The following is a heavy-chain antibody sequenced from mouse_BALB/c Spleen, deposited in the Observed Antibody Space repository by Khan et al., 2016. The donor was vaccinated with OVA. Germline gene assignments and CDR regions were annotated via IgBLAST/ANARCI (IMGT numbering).Heavy chain of an antibody. J-gene: IGHJ3*01. D-gene: IGHD4-1*01. Sequence: EVELVESGGDLVKPGGSLKLSCAASGFIFSSYSMSWVRQTPDKRLEWVATISSGGDYTYYPDSVKGRFTISRDDAKNTLYLQMSSLKSEDTAMYYGASHLTGSFAYWGQVTLVTVSA. V-gene: IGHV5-6*01. CDR1: GFIFSSYS. CDR3: ASHLTGSFAY. CDR2: ISSGGDYT.